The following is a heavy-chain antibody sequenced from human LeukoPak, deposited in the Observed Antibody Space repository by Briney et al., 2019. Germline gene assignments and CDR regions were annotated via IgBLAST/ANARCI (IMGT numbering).Heavy chain of an antibody. CDR3: ARDFGYCSSTSCPKFQR. Sequence: GGSLRLSCAASGFTFSDSYMSWIRQAPGKGLGWVSYISSSGSTIYYADSVKGRFTISRDNAKNSLYLQMNSLRAEDTAVYYCARDFGYCSSTSCPKFQRWGQGTLVTVSS. J-gene: IGHJ4*02. CDR1: GFTFSDSY. V-gene: IGHV3-11*01. CDR2: ISSSGSTI. D-gene: IGHD2-2*01.